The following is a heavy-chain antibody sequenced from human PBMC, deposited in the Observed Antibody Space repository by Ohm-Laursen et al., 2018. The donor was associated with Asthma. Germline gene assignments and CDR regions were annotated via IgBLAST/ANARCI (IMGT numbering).Heavy chain of an antibody. CDR2: ISYHGSNQ. D-gene: IGHD2-2*02. CDR3: AKDFYTVSPHPKNFGF. V-gene: IGHV3-30*18. CDR1: GFAFSTYG. Sequence: SLRLSCAASGFAFSTYGMHWVRQAPGKGLEWVAVISYHGSNQFYTNSVKGRFTISRDDSKNTLYLQMNSLRPEDTAVYYCAKDFYTVSPHPKNFGFWGQGTLVTVSS. J-gene: IGHJ4*02.